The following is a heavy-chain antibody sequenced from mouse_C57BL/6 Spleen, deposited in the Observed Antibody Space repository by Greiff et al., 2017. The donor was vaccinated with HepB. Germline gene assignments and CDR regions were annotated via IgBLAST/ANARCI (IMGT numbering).Heavy chain of an antibody. CDR2: INPGSGGT. V-gene: IGHV1-54*01. CDR3: ARPGDYDAWFAY. J-gene: IGHJ3*01. D-gene: IGHD2-4*01. Sequence: VKVVESGAELVRPGTSVKVSCKASGYAFTNYLIEWVKQRPGQGLEWIGVINPGSGGTNYNEKFKGKATLTADKSSSTAYMQLSSLTSEDSAVYFCARPGDYDAWFAYWGQGTLVTVSA. CDR1: GYAFTNYL.